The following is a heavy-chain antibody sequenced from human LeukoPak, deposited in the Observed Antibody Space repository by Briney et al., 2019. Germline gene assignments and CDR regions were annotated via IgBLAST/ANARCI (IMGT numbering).Heavy chain of an antibody. CDR1: GDSIRTYY. J-gene: IGHJ4*02. D-gene: IGHD1-14*01. CDR3: ARNLMGSFDY. CDR2: IYTDGST. Sequence: PSETLSLTCTVSGDSIRTYYWSWIRQPAGQGLEWIGRIYTDGSTSYNPSLKSRVTVSADTSKNQISLKLDSVTAADTAVYYCARNLMGSFDYWGQGTLVTVSS. V-gene: IGHV4-4*07.